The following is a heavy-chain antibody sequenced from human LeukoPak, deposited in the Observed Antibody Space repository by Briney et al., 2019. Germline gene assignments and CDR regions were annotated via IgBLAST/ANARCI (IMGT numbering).Heavy chain of an antibody. V-gene: IGHV3-11*04. CDR2: ISSSGSTI. Sequence: GGSLRLSCAASGLTFSDYYMSWIRQAPGKGLEWVSYISSSGSTIYYADSVKGRFTISRDNAKNSLYLQMNSLRAEDTAVYYCARAYSSSRPFFDYWGQGTLVTVSS. CDR3: ARAYSSSRPFFDY. CDR1: GLTFSDYY. J-gene: IGHJ4*02. D-gene: IGHD6-13*01.